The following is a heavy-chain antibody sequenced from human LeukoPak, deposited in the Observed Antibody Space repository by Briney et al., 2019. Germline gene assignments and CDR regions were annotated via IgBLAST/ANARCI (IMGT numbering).Heavy chain of an antibody. CDR3: ARGFYGGNSHILLPNFDY. CDR2: INHSGST. Sequence: SETLSLTCAVYGGSFSGYCWSWIRQPPGKGLEWIGEINHSGSTNYNPSLKSRVTISVDTSKNQFSLKLSSVTAADTAVYYCARGFYGGNSHILLPNFDYWGQGTLVTVSS. D-gene: IGHD4-23*01. CDR1: GGSFSGYC. V-gene: IGHV4-34*01. J-gene: IGHJ4*02.